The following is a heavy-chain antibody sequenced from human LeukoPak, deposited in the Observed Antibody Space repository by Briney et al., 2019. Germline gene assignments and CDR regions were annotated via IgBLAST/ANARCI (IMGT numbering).Heavy chain of an antibody. V-gene: IGHV3-7*01. CDR2: IKEDGGEK. CDR1: GFTFSDFW. D-gene: IGHD3-22*01. Sequence: PGGSLRLSCAASGFTFSDFWMTCVRQAPGKGLEWVANIKEDGGEKYYVDSVKGRFIISRDNAKNSLFLQMNSLRAEDTAVYYCAREYFYNSSGFRALRYWGQGTLVTVSS. J-gene: IGHJ4*02. CDR3: AREYFYNSSGFRALRY.